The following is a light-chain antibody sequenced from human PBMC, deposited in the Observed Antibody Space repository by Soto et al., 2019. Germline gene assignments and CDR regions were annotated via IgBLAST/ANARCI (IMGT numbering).Light chain of an antibody. V-gene: IGKV1-9*01. Sequence: DIQLTQSPSFLSASVGDRVTITCRASQAISSYFAWYQVKPGKAPQLLIYAASTLQSGVPSRFSGTGSATEFTLTISSLLPEDFATYYCQQVSSYPYTFGQGTKLEIK. J-gene: IGKJ2*01. CDR3: QQVSSYPYT. CDR2: AAS. CDR1: QAISSY.